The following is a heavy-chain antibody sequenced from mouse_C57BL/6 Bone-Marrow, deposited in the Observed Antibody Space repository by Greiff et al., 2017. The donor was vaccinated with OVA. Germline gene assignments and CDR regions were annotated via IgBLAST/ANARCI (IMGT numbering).Heavy chain of an antibody. Sequence: VQLQQSGAELVRPGASVKLSCKASGYTFTDYYINWVKQRPGQGLEWIARIYPGSGNTYYNEKFKGKATLTAEKSSSTAYMQLSSLTSEDSAVYFCARGDYDVGAWFAYWGQGTLVTVSA. CDR2: IYPGSGNT. V-gene: IGHV1-76*01. CDR3: ARGDYDVGAWFAY. J-gene: IGHJ3*01. CDR1: GYTFTDYY. D-gene: IGHD2-4*01.